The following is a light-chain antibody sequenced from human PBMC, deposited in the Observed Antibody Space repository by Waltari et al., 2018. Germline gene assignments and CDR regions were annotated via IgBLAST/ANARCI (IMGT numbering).Light chain of an antibody. CDR2: MDN. V-gene: IGLV1-47*01. CDR1: SSNIENNN. J-gene: IGLJ3*02. CDR3: ATWDGDLSGRV. Sequence: HSVLIQPPSASGTPGQRVTISCSGSSSNIENNNVFWYQQLPGTAPKLLIYMDNQRPSGVPDRFSGSKSGTSASLAISGLRSEDEADYYCATWDGDLSGRVFGGGTRLTVL.